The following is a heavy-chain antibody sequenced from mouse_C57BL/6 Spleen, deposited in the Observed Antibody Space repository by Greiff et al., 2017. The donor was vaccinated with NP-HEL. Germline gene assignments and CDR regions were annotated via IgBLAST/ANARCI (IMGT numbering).Heavy chain of an antibody. J-gene: IGHJ3*01. CDR3: ARQAIYDGYYEGFAY. CDR2: ISSGGSYT. CDR1: GFTFSSYG. D-gene: IGHD2-3*01. V-gene: IGHV5-6*01. Sequence: EVHLVESGGDLVKPGGSLKLSCAASGFTFSSYGMSWVRQTPDKRLEWVATISSGGSYTYYPDSVKGRFTISRDNAKNTLYLQMSSLKSEDTAMYYCARQAIYDGYYEGFAYWGQGTLVTVSA.